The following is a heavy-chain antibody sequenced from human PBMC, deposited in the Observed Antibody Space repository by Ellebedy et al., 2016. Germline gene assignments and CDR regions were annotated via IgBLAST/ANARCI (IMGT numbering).Heavy chain of an antibody. CDR2: VSYDGRSK. D-gene: IGHD3-3*01. V-gene: IGHV3-30*03. CDR3: ARDEIFGVVISAGIEH. CDR1: GFTFSNAW. Sequence: GGSLRLSCAASGFTFSNAWMSWVRQAPGKGLEWVAVVSYDGRSKYHVESLKGRFIISRDNSENTMYLQMNNLRPEDTAVYYCARDEIFGVVISAGIEHWGEGIRVTVSS. J-gene: IGHJ4*02.